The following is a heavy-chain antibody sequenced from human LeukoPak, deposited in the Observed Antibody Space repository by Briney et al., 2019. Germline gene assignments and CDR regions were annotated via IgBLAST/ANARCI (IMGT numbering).Heavy chain of an antibody. CDR2: FGGGSSGT. Sequence: GGSLRLSCAASGFTFSSYAMSWVRQAPGRGLEWVSAFGGGSSGTYYADSVRGRFTISRDNSKNTVYLQMDSLRAEDTAVYYCAKENPLQNWNYDYWGQGTLVTVSS. CDR1: GFTFSSYA. D-gene: IGHD1-1*01. J-gene: IGHJ4*02. V-gene: IGHV3-23*01. CDR3: AKENPLQNWNYDY.